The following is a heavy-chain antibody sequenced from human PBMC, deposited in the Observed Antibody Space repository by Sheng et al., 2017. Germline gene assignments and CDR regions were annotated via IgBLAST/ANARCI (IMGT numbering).Heavy chain of an antibody. Sequence: EVQLVESGGGLVQPGGSLRLSCAASGFTFSSYWMSWVRQAPGKGLEWVANIKQDGSEKYYVDSVKGRFTISRDNAKNSLYLQMNSLRAEDTAVYYCAREACSSTSCYLGYYYYMDVWGQGTTVTVSS. J-gene: IGHJ6*03. CDR2: IKQDGSEK. CDR3: AREACSSTSCYLGYYYYMDV. D-gene: IGHD2-2*01. V-gene: IGHV3-7*01. CDR1: GFTFSSYW.